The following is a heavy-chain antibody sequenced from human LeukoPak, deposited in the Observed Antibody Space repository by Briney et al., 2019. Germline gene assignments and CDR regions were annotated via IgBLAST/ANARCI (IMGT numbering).Heavy chain of an antibody. CDR1: GYTFTGYN. CDR3: ARGGTTVTTATNDY. V-gene: IGHV1-2*02. J-gene: IGHJ4*02. CDR2: TNPNSGGT. D-gene: IGHD4-17*01. Sequence: ASVKVSCKGSGYTFTGYNMGWVRHSPGQGLEWKGGTNPNSGGTNSAQEVSGKVTMTRATAISTASMELSRLRSDDTAVYYCARGGTTVTTATNDYWGQGTLVTVSS.